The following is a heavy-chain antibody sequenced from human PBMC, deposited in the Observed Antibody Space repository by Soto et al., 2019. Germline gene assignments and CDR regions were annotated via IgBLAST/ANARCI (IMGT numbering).Heavy chain of an antibody. CDR2: ISAYNGNT. V-gene: IGHV1-18*01. D-gene: IGHD2-15*01. J-gene: IGHJ4*01. CDR3: ARADIVVVVAATGDY. Sequence: ASVKVSCKASGYTFTSYGISWVRQAPGQGLEWMGWISAYNGNTNYAQKLQGRATMTTDTSTSTAYMELRSLRSDDTAVYYCARADIVVVVAATGDYWGHGTLVTVSS. CDR1: GYTFTSYG.